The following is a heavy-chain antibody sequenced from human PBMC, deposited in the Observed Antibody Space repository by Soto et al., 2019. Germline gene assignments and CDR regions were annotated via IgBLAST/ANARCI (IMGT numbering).Heavy chain of an antibody. J-gene: IGHJ6*02. V-gene: IGHV3-21*01. D-gene: IGHD3-10*01. CDR3: VRDTTHYYGSGSPNYYYYYGMDV. CDR2: ISSSSSYI. CDR1: GFTFGSYS. Sequence: GGSLRLSCAAAGFTFGSYSMNWVRQAPGKGLEWVSSISSSSSYIYYADSVKGRFTISRDNAKNSLYLQMNSLGAEDTAVYYCVRDTTHYYGSGSPNYYYYYGMDVWGQGTTVTVSS.